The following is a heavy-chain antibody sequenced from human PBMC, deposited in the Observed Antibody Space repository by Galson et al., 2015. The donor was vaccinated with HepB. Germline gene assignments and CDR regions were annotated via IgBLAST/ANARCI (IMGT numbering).Heavy chain of an antibody. CDR2: IWYDGSNK. CDR3: ARGLIIGYDSGYGMDV. J-gene: IGHJ6*02. V-gene: IGHV3-33*01. CDR1: GFTFSSYG. D-gene: IGHD5-12*01. Sequence: SLRLSCAASGFTFSSYGMHWVRQAPGKGLEWVAVIWYDGSNKYYADSVKGRFTISRDNSKNTLYLQMNSLRAEDTAVYYCARGLIIGYDSGYGMDVWGQGTMVTVSS.